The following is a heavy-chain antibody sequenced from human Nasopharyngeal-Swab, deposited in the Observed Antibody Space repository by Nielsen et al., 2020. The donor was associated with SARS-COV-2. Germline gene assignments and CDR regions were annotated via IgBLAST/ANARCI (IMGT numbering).Heavy chain of an antibody. J-gene: IGHJ6*02. CDR1: GFTFSDHY. V-gene: IGHV3-11*01. Sequence: GESLKISCAVSGFTFSDHYMDWVRQAPGKGLEWVSYISSSGSTRYYADSVKGRFTISRDNAKNSLYLQMNSLRAEDTAVYYCARVDIVATILRYYYYVMDVWGQGTTVTVSS. CDR3: ARVDIVATILRYYYYVMDV. D-gene: IGHD5-12*01. CDR2: ISSSGSTR.